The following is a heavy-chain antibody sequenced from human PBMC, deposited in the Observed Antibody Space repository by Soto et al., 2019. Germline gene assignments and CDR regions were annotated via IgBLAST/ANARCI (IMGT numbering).Heavy chain of an antibody. CDR2: INVRGSTT. Sequence: GGSLRLSCGASGLNFSTYEMNWVRQAPGKGLEWVSYINVRGSTTYYADSVRGRFTISRDNAKNSLYLEMKFLRAEDTAVYHCAIFGAVIPFHHWGHGTLVTVSS. CDR1: GLNFSTYE. D-gene: IGHD3-3*01. V-gene: IGHV3-48*03. J-gene: IGHJ4*01. CDR3: AIFGAVIPFHH.